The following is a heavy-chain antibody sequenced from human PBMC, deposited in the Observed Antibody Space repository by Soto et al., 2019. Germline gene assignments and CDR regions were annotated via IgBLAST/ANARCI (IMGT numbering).Heavy chain of an antibody. Sequence: GVSLRLSCAASGFTFSSYAMSWVRQAPGKGLEWVSAISGSGGSTYYADSVKGRFTISRDNSNNTLYLQMNSLRAEDTAVYYCVKWDYYDSSGSTFDYCGQGPLVTVSA. J-gene: IGHJ4*02. V-gene: IGHV3-23*01. CDR3: VKWDYYDSSGSTFDY. CDR1: GFTFSSYA. D-gene: IGHD3-22*01. CDR2: ISGSGGST.